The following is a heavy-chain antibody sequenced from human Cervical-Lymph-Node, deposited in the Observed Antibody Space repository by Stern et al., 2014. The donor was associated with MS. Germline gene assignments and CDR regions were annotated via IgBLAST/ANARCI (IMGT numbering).Heavy chain of an antibody. D-gene: IGHD2-15*01. CDR1: GFTFDDYG. Sequence: EVQLVESGGGVVRPGGSLRLSCAASGFTFDDYGMSWVRQAPGKGIEWVSGINWNGGSTGYADSVKGRFTISRDNAKNSLYLQMNSLRAEDTALYHCARQDCSGGSCYSSAFDIWGQGTMVTVSS. CDR2: INWNGGST. CDR3: ARQDCSGGSCYSSAFDI. J-gene: IGHJ3*02. V-gene: IGHV3-20*01.